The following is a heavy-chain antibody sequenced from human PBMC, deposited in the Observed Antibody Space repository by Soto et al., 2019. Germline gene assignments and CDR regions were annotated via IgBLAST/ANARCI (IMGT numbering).Heavy chain of an antibody. D-gene: IGHD3-22*01. CDR2: IKQDGSEK. V-gene: IGHV3-7*04. CDR1: GFTFRSHW. CDR3: ARADYYDSSGYYCGN. J-gene: IGHJ4*02. Sequence: PGGSLRLSCAASGFTFRSHWMSWVRQAPGKGLEWVANIKQDGSEKYYVDSVKGRVTISRDNAKNSLYLQMNSLRAEDTAVYYCARADYYDSSGYYCGNWGQGTLVTVSS.